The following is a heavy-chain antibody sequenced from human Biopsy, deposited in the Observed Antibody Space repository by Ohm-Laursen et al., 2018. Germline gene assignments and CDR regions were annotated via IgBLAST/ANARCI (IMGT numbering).Heavy chain of an antibody. J-gene: IGHJ1*01. CDR3: ARGSNEYGGLYFPH. CDR2: ISHTGYT. Sequence: GTLSLTWIVSGSSFTGHYWTWIRQPPGKGLEWIGHISHTGYTSYKSSLKSRVTISLDTSRKHFSLRLTSLAAADTAVYYCARGSNEYGGLYFPHWGQGTLVTVSS. D-gene: IGHD4-23*01. CDR1: GSSFTGHY. V-gene: IGHV4-59*11.